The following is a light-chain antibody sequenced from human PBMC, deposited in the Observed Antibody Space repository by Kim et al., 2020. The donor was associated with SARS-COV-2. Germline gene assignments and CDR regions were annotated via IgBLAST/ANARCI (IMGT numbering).Light chain of an antibody. V-gene: IGLV1-44*01. CDR1: SSNIGSNT. CDR3: AAWDDSLTGWL. CDR2: SND. J-gene: IGLJ3*02. Sequence: GQRVTVSCSGSSSNIGSNTVNWYQQLPGTAPKVLIYSNDRRPSGVPDRFSGSKSGTSASLAISGLQSEDEADYYCAAWDDSLTGWLFGGGTQLTVL.